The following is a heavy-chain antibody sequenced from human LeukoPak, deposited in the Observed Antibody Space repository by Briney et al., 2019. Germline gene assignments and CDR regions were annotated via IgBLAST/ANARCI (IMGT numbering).Heavy chain of an antibody. D-gene: IGHD2-21*02. CDR2: MNPNSGNT. CDR3: ARQRGTIVVVTATSGFDP. CDR1: GYTFTSYD. J-gene: IGHJ5*02. Sequence: GASVKVSCKASGYTFTSYDINWVRQATGQGLEWMGWMNPNSGNTGYAQKFQGRVTITRNTSINTAHMELSNLRSEDTAVYYCARQRGTIVVVTATSGFDPWGQGTLVTVSS. V-gene: IGHV1-8*03.